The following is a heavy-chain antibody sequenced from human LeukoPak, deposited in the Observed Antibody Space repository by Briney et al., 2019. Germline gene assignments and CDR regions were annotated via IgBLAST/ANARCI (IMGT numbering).Heavy chain of an antibody. Sequence: SETLSLTCAVSGGSISSGGYSWSWIRQPPGKGLEWIGYIYYSGSTNYNPSLKSRVTISVDTSKNQFSLKLSSVTAADTAVYYCAREGSEGLDYWGQGTLVTVSS. D-gene: IGHD1-14*01. CDR2: IYYSGST. CDR3: AREGSEGLDY. V-gene: IGHV4-61*08. CDR1: GGSISSGGYS. J-gene: IGHJ4*02.